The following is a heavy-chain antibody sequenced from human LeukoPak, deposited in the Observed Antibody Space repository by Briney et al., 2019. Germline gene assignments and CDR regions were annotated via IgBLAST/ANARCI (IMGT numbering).Heavy chain of an antibody. CDR2: ISGSGGST. D-gene: IGHD2-15*01. V-gene: IGHV3-23*01. CDR3: AKVTKVVVAATPIDY. J-gene: IGHJ4*02. CDR1: GFTFSSYA. Sequence: GESLKISCAASGFTFSSYAMSWVRQAPGKGLEWVSAISGSGGSTYYADSVKGRFTISRDNSKNTLYLQMNSLRAGDTAVYYCAKVTKVVVAATPIDYWGQGTLVTVSS.